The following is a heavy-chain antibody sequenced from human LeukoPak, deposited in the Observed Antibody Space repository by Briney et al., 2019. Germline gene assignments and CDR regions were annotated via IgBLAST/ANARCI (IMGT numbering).Heavy chain of an antibody. CDR3: ARGNSGSYYVGGGNWFDP. CDR1: GGSISSSNW. V-gene: IGHV4-4*02. D-gene: IGHD1-26*01. J-gene: IGHJ5*02. CDR2: IYHSGST. Sequence: KPSETLSLTCAVSGGSISSSNWWSWVRQPPGKGLEWIGEIYHSGSTNYNPSLKSRVTISVDKSKNQFSLKLSSVTAADTAVYYCARGNSGSYYVGGGNWFDPWGQGTLVTVSS.